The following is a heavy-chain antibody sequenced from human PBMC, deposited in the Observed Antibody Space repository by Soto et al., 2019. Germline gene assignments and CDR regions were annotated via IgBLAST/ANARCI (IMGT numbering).Heavy chain of an antibody. V-gene: IGHV3-23*01. J-gene: IGHJ4*02. CDR2: ISGSGGST. CDR3: AKDLYSSGWYADH. D-gene: IGHD6-19*01. Sequence: PGGSLRLSCAASGFTFSSYAMSWVRQAPGKGLEWVSAISGSGGSTYYADSVKGRFTISRDNSKNTLYLQINSLRAEDTAVYYCAKDLYSSGWYADHWGQGNLVTVSS. CDR1: GFTFSSYA.